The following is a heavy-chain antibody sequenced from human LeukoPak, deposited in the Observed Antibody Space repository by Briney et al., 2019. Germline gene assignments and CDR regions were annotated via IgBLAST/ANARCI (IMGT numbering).Heavy chain of an antibody. Sequence: KPGGSLRLSCAASGFTFSSYWMSWVRQAPGKGLEWVANIKQDGSEKYYVDSVKGRFTISRDNAKNSLYLQMNSLRAEDTAVYYCARVRKWELLDYFDYWGQGTLVTVSS. CDR1: GFTFSSYW. J-gene: IGHJ4*02. D-gene: IGHD1-26*01. V-gene: IGHV3-7*01. CDR3: ARVRKWELLDYFDY. CDR2: IKQDGSEK.